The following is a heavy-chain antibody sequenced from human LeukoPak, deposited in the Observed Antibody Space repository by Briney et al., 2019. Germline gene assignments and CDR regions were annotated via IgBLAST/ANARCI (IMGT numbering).Heavy chain of an antibody. CDR1: GYSFTTYW. J-gene: IGHJ5*02. CDR3: ATRLTGHFDP. V-gene: IGHV5-51*01. CDR2: IYPGDSDT. Sequence: GEFPKISCKGSGYSFTTYWVAWVRQVPGKGLEWVGIIYPGDSDTRYSPSFQGQVTISADKSISTAYLQWSSLKASDTAMYYCATRLTGHFDPWGQGTLVTVSS. D-gene: IGHD1-20*01.